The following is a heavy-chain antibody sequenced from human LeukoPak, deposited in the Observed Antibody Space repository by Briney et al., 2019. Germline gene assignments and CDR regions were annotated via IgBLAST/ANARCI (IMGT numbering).Heavy chain of an antibody. CDR1: GGSISSYY. Sequence: SETLSLTCTVSGGSISSYYWSWIRQPPGKGLEWIGYIYYSGSTNYNPSLKSRVTISVDTSKNQFSLKLSSVTAADTAVYYCAGVTYDSSGYFRWFDPWGQGTLVTVSS. V-gene: IGHV4-59*01. CDR3: AGVTYDSSGYFRWFDP. J-gene: IGHJ5*02. D-gene: IGHD3-22*01. CDR2: IYYSGST.